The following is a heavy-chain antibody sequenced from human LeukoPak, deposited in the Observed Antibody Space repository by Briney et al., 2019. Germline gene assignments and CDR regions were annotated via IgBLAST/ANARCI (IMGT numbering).Heavy chain of an antibody. CDR1: GFTFSNYA. CDR3: ARGPPDYYYYGMDV. CDR2: ISSNGVSI. Sequence: GGSLRLSCAASGFTFSNYAMHWGRQAPGKGLEYVSTISSNGVSIYYANSVKGRFTISRDNSKNTLYLQMGSLRAEDMAVYYCARGPPDYYYYGMDVWGQGTTVTVSS. V-gene: IGHV3-64*01. J-gene: IGHJ6*02.